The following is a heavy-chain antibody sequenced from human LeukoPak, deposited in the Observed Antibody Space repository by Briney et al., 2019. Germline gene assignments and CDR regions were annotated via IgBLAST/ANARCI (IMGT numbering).Heavy chain of an antibody. CDR2: INPNSGGT. Sequence: ASVKVSCKASGYTFTGYYMHWVRQAPGQGLEWMGWINPNSGGTNYAQNFQGRVTMTRDTSISTAYMELSSLRFDDTAEYYCAKSPPSSWSTNAYYHYMDVWGKGTTVTVSS. J-gene: IGHJ6*03. V-gene: IGHV1-2*02. D-gene: IGHD6-13*01. CDR3: AKSPPSSWSTNAYYHYMDV. CDR1: GYTFTGYY.